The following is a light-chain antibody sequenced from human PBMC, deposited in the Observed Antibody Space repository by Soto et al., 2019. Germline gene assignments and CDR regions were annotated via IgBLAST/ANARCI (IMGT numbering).Light chain of an antibody. Sequence: IVLTQSPGTLSLSPGERATLSCRASESVGSTYLAWYQQKPGQAPRLLIYSAASRATGIPDRFSGSGSGTGFTLTISRLEPEDFAVYYCQQYGSSHTFGQGTRLEI. CDR2: SAA. CDR1: ESVGSTY. CDR3: QQYGSSHT. J-gene: IGKJ5*01. V-gene: IGKV3-20*01.